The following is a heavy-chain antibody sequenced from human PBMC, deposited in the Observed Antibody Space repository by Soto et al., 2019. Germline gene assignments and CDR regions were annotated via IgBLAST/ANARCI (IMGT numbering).Heavy chain of an antibody. J-gene: IGHJ3*02. CDR2: IYPGDSDT. CDR1: AYSFTSYW. D-gene: IGHD5-12*01. V-gene: IGHV5-51*01. CDR3: ARLMGMATTTDAFDI. Sequence: GASQKIACMRSAYSFTSYWIGWVRQMHGKGLEWMGTIYPGDSDTRYSPSFQGQVTISAAKYISTAYVQWSSLKASDTAMYYCARLMGMATTTDAFDIWGQGTMVT.